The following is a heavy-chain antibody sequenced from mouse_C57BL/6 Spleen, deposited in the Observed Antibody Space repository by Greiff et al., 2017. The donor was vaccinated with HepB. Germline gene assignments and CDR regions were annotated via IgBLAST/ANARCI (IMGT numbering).Heavy chain of an antibody. CDR3: AKNNGDAMDY. J-gene: IGHJ4*01. V-gene: IGHV2-4*01. CDR1: GFSLTSYG. CDR2: IWSGGST. Sequence: VKVEESGPGLVQPSQSLSITCTVSGFSLTSYGVHWVRQPPGKGLEWLGVIWSGGSTDYNAAFISRLSISKDNSKSQVFFKMNSLQADDTAIYCCAKNNGDAMDYWGQGTSVTVSS.